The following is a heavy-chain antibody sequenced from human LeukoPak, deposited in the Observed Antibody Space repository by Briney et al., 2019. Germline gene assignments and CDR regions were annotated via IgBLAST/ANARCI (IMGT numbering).Heavy chain of an antibody. D-gene: IGHD3-10*01. Sequence: GSSVKVSRKASGGTFSSYAISWVRQAPGQGLEWMGGIIPIFGTANYAQKFQGRVTITTDESTSTAYMELSSLRSEDTAVYYCARVKYYGSGSYYGYWGQGTLVTVSS. CDR1: GGTFSSYA. V-gene: IGHV1-69*05. J-gene: IGHJ4*02. CDR2: IIPIFGTA. CDR3: ARVKYYGSGSYYGY.